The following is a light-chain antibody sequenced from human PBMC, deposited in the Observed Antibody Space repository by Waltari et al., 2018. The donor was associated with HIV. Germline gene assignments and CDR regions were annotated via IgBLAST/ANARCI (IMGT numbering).Light chain of an antibody. CDR1: SGSVSISYY. CDR3: MLYMGSDIWV. Sequence: QTVVTQEPSFSVSPGGTVTLTCGLSSGSVSISYYSSSYQQTPGQAPRTLIYSTNIRSSGVPDRFSGSILGNKAALTITGAQADDESDYYCMLYMGSDIWVFGGGTKLTVL. J-gene: IGLJ3*02. CDR2: STN. V-gene: IGLV8-61*01.